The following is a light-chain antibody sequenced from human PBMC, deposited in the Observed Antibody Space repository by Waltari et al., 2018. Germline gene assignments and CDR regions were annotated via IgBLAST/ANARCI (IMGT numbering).Light chain of an antibody. CDR3: AAWDDSLSGPDRV. CDR2: RNN. CDR1: SSNIGSNY. V-gene: IGLV1-47*01. Sequence: QSVLTQPPSASGTPGQRVTISCSGSSSNIGSNYVYWYQQLPGTAPKLLIYRNNQRPSGVPDRVSGSKSGTSASLAISGLRSEDEADYYCAAWDDSLSGPDRVFGGGTKLTVL. J-gene: IGLJ3*02.